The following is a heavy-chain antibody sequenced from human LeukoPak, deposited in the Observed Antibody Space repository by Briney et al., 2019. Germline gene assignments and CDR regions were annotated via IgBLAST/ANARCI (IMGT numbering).Heavy chain of an antibody. J-gene: IGHJ4*02. CDR3: ARDRGDMANVWAY. V-gene: IGHV3-21*01. Sequence: GGSLRLSCEATGFTFGSYSMNWVRQAPGRGLEWVSSISSSSRYIYNADSVKGRFTISRDNAKNSVYLQMNSLRADDTAVYYCARDRGDMANVWAYWGQGTLVTVSS. CDR1: GFTFGSYS. CDR2: ISSSSRYI. D-gene: IGHD2-21*02.